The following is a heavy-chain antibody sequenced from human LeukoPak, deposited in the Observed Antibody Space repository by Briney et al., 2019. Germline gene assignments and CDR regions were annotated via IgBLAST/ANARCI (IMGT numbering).Heavy chain of an antibody. CDR2: ISGHNGNT. CDR3: ARDAPYSSSWYEGDNWFDP. D-gene: IGHD6-13*01. V-gene: IGHV1-18*01. CDR1: GYTFTSYG. Sequence: ASVKVSCKASGYTFTSYGISWVRQAPGQGLEWMGWISGHNGNTNYAQKLQGRVTMTTDTSTSTAYMELRSLRFDDTAVYYCARDAPYSSSWYEGDNWFDPWGQGTLVTVSS. J-gene: IGHJ5*02.